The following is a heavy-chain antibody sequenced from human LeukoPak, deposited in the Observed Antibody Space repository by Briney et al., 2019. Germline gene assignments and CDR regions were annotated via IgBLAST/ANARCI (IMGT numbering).Heavy chain of an antibody. V-gene: IGHV1-46*01. CDR1: GYTFTSYY. CDR2: INPSGGST. J-gene: IGHJ4*02. D-gene: IGHD2-2*01. CDR3: ARSLYCSSTSCYLPDY. Sequence: ASVTVSCKASGYTFTSYYMQWVGQAPGQGLEGMGIINPSGGSTSYAQKFQGRVTMTRDTSTSTVYMELSSLRSEDTAVYYCARSLYCSSTSCYLPDYWGQGTLVTVSS.